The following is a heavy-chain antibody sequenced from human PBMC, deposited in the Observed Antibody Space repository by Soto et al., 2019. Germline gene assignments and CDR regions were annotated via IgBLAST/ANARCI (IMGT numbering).Heavy chain of an antibody. CDR2: ISSNGGST. CDR1: GFTFSSYA. D-gene: IGHD3-10*01. Sequence: PGGSLRLSCSASGFTFSSYAMHWVRQAPGKGLEYVSAISSNGGSTYYADSVKGRFTISRDNSKNTLYLQMSSLRAEDTAVYYCVNEPLEGSGLYYYYGMDVWGQGTTVTVSS. V-gene: IGHV3-64D*06. CDR3: VNEPLEGSGLYYYYGMDV. J-gene: IGHJ6*02.